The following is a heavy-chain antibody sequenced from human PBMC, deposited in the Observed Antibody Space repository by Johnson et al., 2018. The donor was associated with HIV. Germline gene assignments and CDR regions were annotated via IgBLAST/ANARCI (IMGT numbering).Heavy chain of an antibody. Sequence: QVQLVESGGGVVQPGRSLRLSCVASGFTFSTYGMPWVRQAPGKGLEWVAVIWYDGSNKYYADSVKGRLTISRDISKNTLSLHMNSLRAEDTAVYYCARRDAAMVTAAFDIWGQGTMVTVSS. J-gene: IGHJ3*02. CDR1: GFTFSTYG. V-gene: IGHV3-33*01. CDR3: ARRDAAMVTAAFDI. CDR2: IWYDGSNK. D-gene: IGHD5-18*01.